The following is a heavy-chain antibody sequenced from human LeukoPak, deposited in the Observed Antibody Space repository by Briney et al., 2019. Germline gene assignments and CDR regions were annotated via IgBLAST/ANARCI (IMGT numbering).Heavy chain of an antibody. D-gene: IGHD2-2*02. CDR1: GGSISSGGYY. J-gene: IGHJ5*02. Sequence: PSETLSLTCTVSGGSISSGGYYWSWIRQHPGKGLEWIGYIYYSGSTYYNPSLKSRVTISVDTSKNQFSLKLSSVTAADTAVYYCARGGGVNCSSTSCYSIGWFDPWGQGTLVTVSS. CDR3: ARGGGVNCSSTSCYSIGWFDP. V-gene: IGHV4-31*03. CDR2: IYYSGST.